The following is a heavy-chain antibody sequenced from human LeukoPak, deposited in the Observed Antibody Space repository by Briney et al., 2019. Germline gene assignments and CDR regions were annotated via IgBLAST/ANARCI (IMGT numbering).Heavy chain of an antibody. D-gene: IGHD5-12*01. CDR2: IKHDASEK. J-gene: IGHJ4*02. Sequence: HPGGSLRLSCAASGFTFHNYWMAWVRQTPGKGLEWVANIKHDASEKYYVDSVKGRFTISRDNAQNSFFLQMNSLRAEDTAVYFCARDRGSTGYDLHDYWGQGTLVTVSS. CDR1: GFTFHNYW. V-gene: IGHV3-7*01. CDR3: ARDRGSTGYDLHDY.